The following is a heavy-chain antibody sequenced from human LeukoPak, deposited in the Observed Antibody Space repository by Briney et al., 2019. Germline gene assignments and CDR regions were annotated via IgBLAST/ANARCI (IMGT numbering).Heavy chain of an antibody. CDR3: ASPLPVPAAIWLYAFDI. Sequence: ASVKVSCKVSGYTLTELSMHWVRQAPGKGLEWMGGFDPEDGETSYAQKFQGRVTMTRDMSTSTVYMELSSLRSEDTAVYYCASPLPVPAAIWLYAFDIWGQGTMVTVSS. V-gene: IGHV1-24*01. D-gene: IGHD2-2*01. J-gene: IGHJ3*02. CDR1: GYTLTELS. CDR2: FDPEDGET.